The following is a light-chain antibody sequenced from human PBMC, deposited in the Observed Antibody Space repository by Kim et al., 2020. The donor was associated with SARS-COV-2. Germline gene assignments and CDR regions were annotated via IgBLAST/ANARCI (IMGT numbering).Light chain of an antibody. Sequence: SSELTQDPAVSVALGQTVRITCQGDSLRSYYASWYQQKPGQAPVLVIYGKNNRPSGIPDRFSGSSSGNTASLTITGAQAEDEADYYCNSRDGSGILYVFG. CDR1: SLRSYY. J-gene: IGLJ1*01. V-gene: IGLV3-19*01. CDR3: NSRDGSGILYV. CDR2: GKN.